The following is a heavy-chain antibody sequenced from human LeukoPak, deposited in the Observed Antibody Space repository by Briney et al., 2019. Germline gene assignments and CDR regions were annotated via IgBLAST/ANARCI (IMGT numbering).Heavy chain of an antibody. CDR3: AREDAIVAAGFDY. J-gene: IGHJ4*02. V-gene: IGHV1-46*01. Sequence: ASVKVSCKASGYTFTNYYIHWVGQAPGQGLEGMGIINLSGGSTTYAQNFQGRVTMTMDTSTSIVYMELSSLRSEDTAVYYCAREDAIVAAGFDYWGQGTLVTVSS. D-gene: IGHD6-13*01. CDR1: GYTFTNYY. CDR2: INLSGGST.